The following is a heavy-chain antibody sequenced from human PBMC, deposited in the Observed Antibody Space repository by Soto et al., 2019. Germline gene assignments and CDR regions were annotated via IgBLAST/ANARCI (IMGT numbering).Heavy chain of an antibody. Sequence: GGSLRLSCAASGFPFSHYWMHWVRQTPGKGLVWVSRINPAGTITNYADSVEGRFTISRDNADSALFLQMNSLSAEDTAIYYCTSDKFGLRGTWRQETLARVSS. D-gene: IGHD3-16*01. CDR2: INPAGTIT. V-gene: IGHV3-74*01. J-gene: IGHJ5*02. CDR3: TSDKFGLRGT. CDR1: GFPFSHYW.